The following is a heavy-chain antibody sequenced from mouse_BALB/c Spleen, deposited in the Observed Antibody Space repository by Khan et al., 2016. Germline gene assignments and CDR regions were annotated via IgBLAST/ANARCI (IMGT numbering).Heavy chain of an antibody. CDR1: GYSITSDYA. J-gene: IGHJ2*01. Sequence: EVKLEESGPGLVKPSQSLSLTCTVTGYSITSDYAWNWIRQFPGNKLEWMGYITYSGYTSYNPSLKSRIPITRDTSKNQFFLQLNSVTTEDTATNDVATSGNYFDYWGQGTTLTVAS. CDR2: ITYSGYT. V-gene: IGHV3-2*02. D-gene: IGHD1-1*01. CDR3: ATSGNYFDY.